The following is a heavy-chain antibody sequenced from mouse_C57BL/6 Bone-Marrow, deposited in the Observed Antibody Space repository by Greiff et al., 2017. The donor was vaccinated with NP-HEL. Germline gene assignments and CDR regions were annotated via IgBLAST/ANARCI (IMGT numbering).Heavy chain of an antibody. CDR1: GFSLTSYG. CDR3: ANNDYYYAMDY. J-gene: IGHJ4*01. D-gene: IGHD2-4*01. CDR2: IWRGGST. V-gene: IGHV2-5*01. Sequence: VKLMESGPGLVQPSQSLSIPCTVSGFSLTSYGVHWVRQSPGKGLEWLGVIWRGGSTDYNAAFMSRLSITKDNSKSQVFFKMNSLQADDTAIYYCANNDYYYAMDYWGQGTSVTVSS.